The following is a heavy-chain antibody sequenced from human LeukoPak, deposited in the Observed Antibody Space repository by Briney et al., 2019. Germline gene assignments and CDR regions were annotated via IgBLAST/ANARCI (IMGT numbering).Heavy chain of an antibody. CDR1: GYTFTGYY. CDR2: INPNSGGT. CDR3: ARGSTYASTIPPTDC. V-gene: IGHV1-2*02. Sequence: GASVKVSCKASGYTFTGYYMHWVRQAPGQGLGWMGWINPNSGGTNYAQKFQGRVTMTRDTSISTAYMELSRLRSDDTVVYYCARGSTYASTIPPTDCWGQGTLVTVSS. J-gene: IGHJ4*02. D-gene: IGHD5/OR15-5a*01.